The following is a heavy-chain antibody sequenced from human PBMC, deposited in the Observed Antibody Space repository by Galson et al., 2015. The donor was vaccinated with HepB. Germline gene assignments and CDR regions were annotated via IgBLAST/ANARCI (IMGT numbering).Heavy chain of an antibody. CDR1: GFTFSSYA. D-gene: IGHD2-8*02. CDR3: AKAVLTLSSLDY. J-gene: IGHJ4*02. CDR2: ISGSGGST. Sequence: SLRLSCAASGFTFSSYAMSWVRQAPGKGLEWVSAISGSGGSTYYADSVKERFTISKDDSKNTLYLQMNSLGAEDTALYYCAKAVLTLSSLDYWGQGTLVTVSS. V-gene: IGHV3-23*01.